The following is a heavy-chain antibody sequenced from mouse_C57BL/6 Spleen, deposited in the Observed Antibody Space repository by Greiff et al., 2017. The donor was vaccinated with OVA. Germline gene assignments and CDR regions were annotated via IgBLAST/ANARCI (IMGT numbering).Heavy chain of an antibody. Sequence: VQLQESGAELVRPGSSVKLSCKASGYTFTSYWMHWVKQRPIQGLEWIGNIDPSDSETHYNQKFKDKATLTVDKSSSTAYMQLSSLTSEDSAVYYCARRGLRSPWFAYWGQGTLVTVSA. D-gene: IGHD1-1*01. CDR3: ARRGLRSPWFAY. J-gene: IGHJ3*01. CDR1: GYTFTSYW. V-gene: IGHV1-52*01. CDR2: IDPSDSET.